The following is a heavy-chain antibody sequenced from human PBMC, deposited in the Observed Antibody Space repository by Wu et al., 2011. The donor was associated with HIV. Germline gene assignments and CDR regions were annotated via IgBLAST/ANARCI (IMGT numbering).Heavy chain of an antibody. Sequence: QVQLVQSGAEVKKPGSSVKVSCKASGGTFSSYAINWVRQATGQGLEWMGWMNPNSGNTGYAQKFQGRVTITRNTSISTAYMELSSLRSEDTAVYYCAVFQRYYYYVMDVWGQGTTVTVSS. V-gene: IGHV1-8*03. CDR2: MNPNSGNT. CDR3: AVFQRYYYYVMDV. CDR1: GGTFSSYA. D-gene: IGHD2/OR15-2a*01. J-gene: IGHJ6*02.